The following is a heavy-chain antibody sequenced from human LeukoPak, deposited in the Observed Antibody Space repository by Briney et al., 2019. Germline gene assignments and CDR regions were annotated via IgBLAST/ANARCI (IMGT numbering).Heavy chain of an antibody. CDR1: GVAISRGGYA. CDR2: IYHSGTT. Sequence: SETLSLTCAVSGVAISRGGYAWNWIRQPPGKGLEWIAYIYHSGTTYYNPSLKSRATISVDTSKNQSSLKLSSVTAADTAVYYCARELGYSSGWYLDYWGQGTLVTVSS. J-gene: IGHJ4*02. V-gene: IGHV4-30-4*07. CDR3: ARELGYSSGWYLDY. D-gene: IGHD6-19*01.